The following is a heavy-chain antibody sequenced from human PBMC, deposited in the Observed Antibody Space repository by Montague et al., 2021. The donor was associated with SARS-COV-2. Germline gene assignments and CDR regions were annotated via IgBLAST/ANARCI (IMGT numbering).Heavy chain of an antibody. V-gene: IGHV4-39*07. J-gene: IGHJ4*02. CDR3: ARRGSGRSDLAY. D-gene: IGHD1-26*01. CDR1: GGSISSSSYY. CDR2: IYYSGST. Sequence: SETLSLTCTVSGGSISSSSYYWGWIRQPPGKGLEWIGSIYYSGSTYYNPSLKSRVTISVDTSKNQFSLKLSSVTAADTAIHYCARRGSGRSDLAYWGQGTLVTVSS.